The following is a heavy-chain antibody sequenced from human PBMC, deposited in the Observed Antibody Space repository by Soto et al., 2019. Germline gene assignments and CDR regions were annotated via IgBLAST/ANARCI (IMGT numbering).Heavy chain of an antibody. CDR3: ARDRLIAVTGLLHY. CDR2: ISAYNGKT. V-gene: IGHV1-18*01. CDR1: GYPFTSYG. Sequence: QVQLVQSGAEVKKPGASVKVSCKTSGYPFTSYGINWVRQAPGQGPEWMGWISAYNGKTSYTQKFQGRVTMTTDTSTRTAYMKQRSLRSHDTAVYYCARDRLIAVTGLLHYWGQGTLVTVSS. D-gene: IGHD6-19*01. J-gene: IGHJ4*02.